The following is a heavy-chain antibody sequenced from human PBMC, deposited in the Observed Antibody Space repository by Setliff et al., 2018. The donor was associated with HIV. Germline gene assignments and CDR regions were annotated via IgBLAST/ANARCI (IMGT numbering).Heavy chain of an antibody. V-gene: IGHV4-59*02. CDR3: ATYPRPPYDFEY. Sequence: ASETLSLTCAVSGVSVTSHFWSWLRQPPGKTLEWIGYVYYTGTTNYNPSLQSRVTISLDTSKSQFSLKLTSATAADTAVYYCATYPRPPYDFEYWGQGNLVTVSS. J-gene: IGHJ4*02. CDR1: GVSVTSHF. CDR2: VYYTGTT. D-gene: IGHD3-16*01.